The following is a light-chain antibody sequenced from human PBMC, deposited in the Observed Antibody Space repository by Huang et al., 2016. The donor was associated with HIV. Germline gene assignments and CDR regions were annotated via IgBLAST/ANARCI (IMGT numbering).Light chain of an antibody. CDR2: AAS. Sequence: DIQMTQSPSSLSASVGDRVTITCRASPPISTYLNWYQQKPGKAPKLLIYAASSLQSGGPSRFRGSGSGTEFTLTINSLQPEDFATYYCQKSYSIPPGLTFGGGTKVEIK. V-gene: IGKV1-39*01. CDR3: QKSYSIPPGLT. J-gene: IGKJ4*01. CDR1: PPISTY.